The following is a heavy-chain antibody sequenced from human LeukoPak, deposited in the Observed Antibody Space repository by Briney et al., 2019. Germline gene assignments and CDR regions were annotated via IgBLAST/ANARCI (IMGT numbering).Heavy chain of an antibody. CDR1: GFTFSTYA. J-gene: IGHJ3*02. CDR3: AKSGRYSSGWYAAFDI. V-gene: IGHV3-23*01. D-gene: IGHD6-19*01. CDR2: ISGSGGST. Sequence: GGSLRLSCAASGFTFSTYALTWVRRAPGKGLEWVSAISGSGGSTYYADSVKGRFTISRDNSKNTLYLQMNSLRAEDTAVYYCAKSGRYSSGWYAAFDIWGQGTMVTVSS.